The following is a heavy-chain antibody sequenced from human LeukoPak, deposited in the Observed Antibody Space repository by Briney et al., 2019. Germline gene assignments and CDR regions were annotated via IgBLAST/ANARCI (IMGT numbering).Heavy chain of an antibody. CDR3: AKVRHPYDSSGSFFDY. Sequence: GGSLRLSCAASEFTFGSYGMHWVRQAPGKGLEWVAGISNDASNTYYGDSLKGRFTISRDNSKNTVYLQMNSLRGEDTAVYYCAKVRHPYDSSGSFFDYWGQGTLVTVSS. D-gene: IGHD3-22*01. CDR1: EFTFGSYG. V-gene: IGHV3-30*18. J-gene: IGHJ4*02. CDR2: ISNDASNT.